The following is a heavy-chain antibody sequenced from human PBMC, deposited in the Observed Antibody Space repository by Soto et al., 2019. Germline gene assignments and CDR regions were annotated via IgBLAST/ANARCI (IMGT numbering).Heavy chain of an antibody. CDR3: ARESEDLTSKFDY. CDR2: ISSTTNYI. V-gene: IGHV3-21*06. J-gene: IGHJ4*02. CDR1: GFTFTRYS. Sequence: GGSLRLSCAASGFTFTRYSMNWVRQAPGKGLEWVSSISSTTNYIYYGDSMKGRFTISRDNAKNSLYLEMNSLRAEDTAVYYCARESEDLTSKFDYWGQGTLVTVSS.